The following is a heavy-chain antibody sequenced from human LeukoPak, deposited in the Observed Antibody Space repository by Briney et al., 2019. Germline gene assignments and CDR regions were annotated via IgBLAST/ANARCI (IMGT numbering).Heavy chain of an antibody. CDR2: IYYSGST. CDR3: ARGKGDIAEYGDYVYFDY. CDR1: GGSISSYY. Sequence: SETLSLTCTVSGGSISSYYWSWIRQPPGKGLEWIGYIYYSGSTNYNPSLKSRVTISVDTSKNRFSLKLSSVTAADTAVYYCARGKGDIAEYGDYVYFDYWGQGTLVTVSS. D-gene: IGHD4-17*01. J-gene: IGHJ4*02. V-gene: IGHV4-59*01.